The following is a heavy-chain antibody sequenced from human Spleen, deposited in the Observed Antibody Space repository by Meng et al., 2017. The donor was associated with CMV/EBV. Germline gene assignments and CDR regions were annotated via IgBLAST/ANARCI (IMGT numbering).Heavy chain of an antibody. J-gene: IGHJ5*02. Sequence: ASVKVSCKASGYTFTDYHMHWVRQAPGQGLEWMGWVNPNSGGTNYAQKFQGRVTMTRDTSISTAYMELSRLRSDDTAVYYCARDLVGATGGDNWFDPWGQGTLVTVSS. CDR1: GYTFTDYH. D-gene: IGHD1-26*01. CDR2: VNPNSGGT. CDR3: ARDLVGATGGDNWFDP. V-gene: IGHV1-2*02.